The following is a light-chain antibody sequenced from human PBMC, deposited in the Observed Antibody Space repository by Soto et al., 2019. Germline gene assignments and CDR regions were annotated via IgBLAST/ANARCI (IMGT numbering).Light chain of an antibody. V-gene: IGLV2-23*02. CDR3: SSYAGSSIYVV. CDR2: DVN. Sequence: QSVLTQPASVSGSPGQSITISCTGTSSDVGSYNLVSWYQQHPDKAPKLMIFDVNKRPSGVSNRFSGSKSGNTASLTISGLQAEDDADYYCSSYAGSSIYVVFGGGTKVTVL. CDR1: SSDVGSYNL. J-gene: IGLJ2*01.